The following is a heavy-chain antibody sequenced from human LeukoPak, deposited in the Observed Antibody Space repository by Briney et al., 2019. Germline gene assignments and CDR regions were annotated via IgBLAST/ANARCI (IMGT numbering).Heavy chain of an antibody. Sequence: GGSLRLSCAASGFTFSSYAMSWVRQAPGKGLEWASAISGSGGSTYYADSVKGRFTISRDNSKNTLYLQMNSLRAEDTAVYYCAISFMSTVTLFDYWGQGTLVTVSS. J-gene: IGHJ4*02. CDR2: ISGSGGST. V-gene: IGHV3-23*01. D-gene: IGHD4-17*01. CDR1: GFTFSSYA. CDR3: AISFMSTVTLFDY.